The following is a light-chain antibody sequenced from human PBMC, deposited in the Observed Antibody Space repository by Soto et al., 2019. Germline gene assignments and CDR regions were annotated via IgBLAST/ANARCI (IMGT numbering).Light chain of an antibody. Sequence: QSALTQPASVSGSPGQSITISCTGTSSDVGTYNLVSWYQQHAGKAPKLMLYEGSKRPSGVSNRFSGSKSGNTASLTISGLQAEDEAEYYCCSYAGSSTWGFGGGTKLTVL. CDR2: EGS. CDR1: SSDVGTYNL. CDR3: CSYAGSSTWG. V-gene: IGLV2-23*01. J-gene: IGLJ3*02.